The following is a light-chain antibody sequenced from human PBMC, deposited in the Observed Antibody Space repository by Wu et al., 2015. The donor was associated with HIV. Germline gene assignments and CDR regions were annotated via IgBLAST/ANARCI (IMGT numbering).Light chain of an antibody. CDR1: HYISSW. V-gene: IGKV1-5*03. CDR3: QQYNSYFPT. CDR2: KAS. Sequence: QSPSTLSASVGDRVTITCRASHYISSWLAWYQQKPGKAPHLLIHKASSLQSGVPSRFSGSGSGTEFTLTISSLEPDDIGTYYCQQYNSYFPTFGQGTKLEI. J-gene: IGKJ2*01.